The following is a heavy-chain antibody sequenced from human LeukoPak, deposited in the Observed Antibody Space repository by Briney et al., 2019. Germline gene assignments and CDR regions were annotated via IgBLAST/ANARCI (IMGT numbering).Heavy chain of an antibody. CDR3: ARAGYDSNGLDY. J-gene: IGHJ4*02. CDR2: INPNSGGT. Sequence: GASVKVSCKASGYSFTGYYIHWVRQAPGQGLEWLGRINPNSGGTHYAQKFQGRVTMTRDTSIVTAYMELSRLGSDDTAVYYCARAGYDSNGLDYWGQGTLVTVSS. V-gene: IGHV1-2*06. D-gene: IGHD3-22*01. CDR1: GYSFTGYY.